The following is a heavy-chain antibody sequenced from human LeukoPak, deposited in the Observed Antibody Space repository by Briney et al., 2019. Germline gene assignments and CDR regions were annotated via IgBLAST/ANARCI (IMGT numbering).Heavy chain of an antibody. D-gene: IGHD3-10*01. CDR2: ISGSSGFT. J-gene: IGHJ6*02. Sequence: PGGSPRLSCAASGFTFSDYYMSWIRQAPGKGLEWVSSISGSSGFTNYADSVKGRFTISRGNAKNSLYLQMNSLRAEDTALYYCARNFAMVRGVYYYYGMDVWGQGTTVTVSS. CDR1: GFTFSDYY. CDR3: ARNFAMVRGVYYYYGMDV. V-gene: IGHV3-11*03.